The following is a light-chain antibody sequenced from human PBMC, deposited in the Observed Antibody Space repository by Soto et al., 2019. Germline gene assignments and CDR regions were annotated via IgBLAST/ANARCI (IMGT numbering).Light chain of an antibody. CDR1: CSDVGGYNY. V-gene: IGLV2-8*01. J-gene: IGLJ2*01. CDR3: SSYAGSNNFVV. Sequence: QSALTQPPSASGSPGQSVTISGTGPCSDVGGYNYVSWYQQHPGKAPKLMIYEVSKRPSGVPDRFSGSKSGNTASLTVSGLQSEDQADYYCSSYAGSNNFVVFGGGTKLTVL. CDR2: EVS.